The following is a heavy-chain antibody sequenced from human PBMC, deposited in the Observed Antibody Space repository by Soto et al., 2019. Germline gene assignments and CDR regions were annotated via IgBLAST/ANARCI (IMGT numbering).Heavy chain of an antibody. CDR1: GGSISSYY. CDR2: IYYSGST. J-gene: IGHJ4*02. V-gene: IGHV4-59*08. Sequence: QVQLQESGPGLVKPSETLSLTCTVSGGSISSYYWSWIRQPPGKGLEWIGYIYYSGSTNYNPSLTSRVTISVDTSTNQFAPKLNSLTAADTAVYYWARHNYGSGSTYFDYWGQGPLVTVSS. D-gene: IGHD3-10*01. CDR3: ARHNYGSGSTYFDY.